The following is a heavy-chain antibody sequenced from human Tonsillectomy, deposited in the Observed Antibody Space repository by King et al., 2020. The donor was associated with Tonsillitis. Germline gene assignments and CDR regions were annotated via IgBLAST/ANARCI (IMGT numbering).Heavy chain of an antibody. CDR3: AKDKTRYSSGYYDAFDI. CDR2: ISGSGGST. CDR1: GFTFSSYA. D-gene: IGHD3-22*01. V-gene: IGHV3-23*04. Sequence: VQLVESGGGLVQPGGSLRLSCAASGFTFSSYAMSWVRQAPGKGLEWVSAISGSGGSTYYADSVKGRFTISRDNSKTTLYLQMNSLRAEDTAVYYCAKDKTRYSSGYYDAFDIWGQGTMVTVSS. J-gene: IGHJ3*02.